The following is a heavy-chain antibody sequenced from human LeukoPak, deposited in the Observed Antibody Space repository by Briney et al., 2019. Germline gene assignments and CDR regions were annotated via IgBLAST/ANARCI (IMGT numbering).Heavy chain of an antibody. CDR2: INHSGST. D-gene: IGHD6-13*01. J-gene: IGHJ4*02. Sequence: SETLSLTCAVYGGSFSGYYWSWIRQPPGKGLEWIGEINHSGSTNYNPSLKSRVTISVDTSKNQFSLKLSSVTAADTAVYYCASSVGSWEFDYWGQGTLVIVSS. CDR1: GGSFSGYY. CDR3: ASSVGSWEFDY. V-gene: IGHV4-34*01.